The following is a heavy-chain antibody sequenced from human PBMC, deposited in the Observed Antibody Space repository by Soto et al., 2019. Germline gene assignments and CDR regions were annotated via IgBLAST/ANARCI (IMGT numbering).Heavy chain of an antibody. V-gene: IGHV2-26*01. D-gene: IGHD3-22*01. CDR2: IFSNDEK. Sequence: SGPTLVNPTETLTLTCTVSGFSLSNARMGVSWIRQPPGKALEWLAHIFSNDEKSYSTCLKSRLTISKDTSKSQVVLTMTNMDPVDTATYYCARIDGGDYYDSSGYVDYWGQGALVTVSS. CDR1: GFSLSNARMG. CDR3: ARIDGGDYYDSSGYVDY. J-gene: IGHJ4*02.